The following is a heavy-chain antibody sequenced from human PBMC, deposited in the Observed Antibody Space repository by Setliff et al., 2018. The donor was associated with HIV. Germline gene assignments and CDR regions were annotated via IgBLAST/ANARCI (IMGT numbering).Heavy chain of an antibody. CDR1: NGSFSNYY. Sequence: PSETLSLTCAVYNGSFSNYYWTWIRQPPGKGLEWIGEINHSGSTNYNPSLKSRVTISLDTSKNQFSLKLSSVTAADTAVYYCAREVFSGWRIFDIWGHGTMVTVSS. CDR3: AREVFSGWRIFDI. J-gene: IGHJ3*02. CDR2: INHSGST. D-gene: IGHD6-19*01. V-gene: IGHV4-34*01.